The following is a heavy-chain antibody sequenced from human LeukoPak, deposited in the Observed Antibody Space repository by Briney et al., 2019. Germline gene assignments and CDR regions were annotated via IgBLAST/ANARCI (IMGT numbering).Heavy chain of an antibody. CDR3: TRPVTNDGPPYFDY. CDR1: GFTFSGSA. V-gene: IGHV3-73*01. D-gene: IGHD4-17*01. Sequence: GGSLRLSCAASGFTFSGSAMHWVRQASGKGLEWVGRIRSKANSYATAYAASVKGRFTISRDDSKNTAYLQMNSLKTEDTAVYYCTRPVTNDGPPYFDYWGQGTLVTVSS. CDR2: IRSKANSYAT. J-gene: IGHJ4*02.